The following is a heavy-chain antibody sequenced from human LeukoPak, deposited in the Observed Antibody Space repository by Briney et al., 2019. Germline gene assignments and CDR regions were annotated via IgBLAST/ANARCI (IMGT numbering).Heavy chain of an antibody. CDR2: ISYDGSNK. CDR3: ARDTLGEGEDANYAVYYFDY. Sequence: GGSLRLSCAASGFTFSSYGMHWVRQAPGKGLEWVAVISYDGSNKYYADSVKGRFTISRDNGKNSLDLQMNSLRADDTAVYYCARDTLGEGEDANYAVYYFDYWGQGTVVTVSS. D-gene: IGHD4/OR15-4a*01. J-gene: IGHJ4*02. CDR1: GFTFSSYG. V-gene: IGHV3-30*03.